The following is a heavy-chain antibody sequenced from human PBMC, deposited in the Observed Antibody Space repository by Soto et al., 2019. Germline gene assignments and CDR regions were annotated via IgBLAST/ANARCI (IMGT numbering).Heavy chain of an antibody. CDR1: GGTFSSYA. V-gene: IGHV1-69*13. D-gene: IGHD6-19*01. Sequence: SVKVSCKASGGTFSSYAISWVRQAPGQGLEWMGGIIPIFGTANYAQKFQGRVTITADESTSTAYMELSSLRSEDTAVYYCAREAAVAGDYYYGMDVWGQGTTVTVSS. CDR3: AREAAVAGDYYYGMDV. CDR2: IIPIFGTA. J-gene: IGHJ6*02.